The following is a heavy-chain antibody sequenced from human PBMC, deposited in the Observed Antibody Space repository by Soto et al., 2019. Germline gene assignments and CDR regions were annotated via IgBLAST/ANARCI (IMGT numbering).Heavy chain of an antibody. D-gene: IGHD6-19*01. V-gene: IGHV1-46*01. J-gene: IGHJ3*02. CDR1: GYTFTSYY. CDR3: ARVGAVAGTRRAFAI. Sequence: ASVKVSCKASGYTFTSYYMHWVRQAPGQGLEWMGIINPSGGSTSYAQKFQGRVTMTRDTSISTAYMELSRLRSDDTAVYYCARVGAVAGTRRAFAIWGQGTMVTVSS. CDR2: INPSGGST.